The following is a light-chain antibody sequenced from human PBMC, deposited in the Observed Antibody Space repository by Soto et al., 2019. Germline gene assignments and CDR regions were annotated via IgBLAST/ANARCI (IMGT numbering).Light chain of an antibody. CDR1: SSNIGAGYD. CDR3: QSYDSSLSGWV. CDR2: GNS. Sequence: QSVLTQPPSVSGAPGQRVTISCTGSSSNIGAGYDVHWYQQLPGTAPKLLIYGNSNRPSGVPDQFSGSKSGTSASLAITGLRAEDEADYYCQSYDSSLSGWVFGGGTKPPS. V-gene: IGLV1-40*01. J-gene: IGLJ3*02.